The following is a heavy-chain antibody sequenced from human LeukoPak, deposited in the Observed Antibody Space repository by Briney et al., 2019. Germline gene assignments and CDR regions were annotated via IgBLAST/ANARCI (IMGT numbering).Heavy chain of an antibody. CDR1: GFTFSSYS. Sequence: GGSLRLSCAASGFTFSSYSMNWVRQAPGKGPEWVSSISSSSSYIYYADSVKGRFTISRDNAKNSLYLQMNSLRAEDTAVYYCARDAGFTSSSPYFDYWGQGTLVTVSS. D-gene: IGHD6-6*01. CDR2: ISSSSSYI. J-gene: IGHJ4*02. CDR3: ARDAGFTSSSPYFDY. V-gene: IGHV3-21*01.